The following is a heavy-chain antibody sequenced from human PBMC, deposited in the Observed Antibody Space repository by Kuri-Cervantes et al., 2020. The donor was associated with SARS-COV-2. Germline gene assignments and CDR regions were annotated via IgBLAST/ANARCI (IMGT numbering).Heavy chain of an antibody. D-gene: IGHD2-21*01. CDR1: GFTFSSYA. CDR2: ISYDGGKK. V-gene: IGHV3-30-3*01. J-gene: IGHJ4*02. Sequence: GGSLRLSCAASGFTFSSYAMHWVRQAPGKGLEWVAVISYDGGKKYYAKSVKGRFTISRDNSKNTLYLQMNSLRAEDTAVYYCARGGHVVVIAPVDYWGQGTLVTVSS. CDR3: ARGGHVVVIAPVDY.